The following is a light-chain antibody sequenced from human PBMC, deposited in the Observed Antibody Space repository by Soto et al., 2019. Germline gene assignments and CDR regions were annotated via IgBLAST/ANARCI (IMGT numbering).Light chain of an antibody. CDR2: GAS. CDR1: QTVSSSY. CDR3: QQSGSSPTWT. V-gene: IGKV3-20*01. J-gene: IGKJ1*01. Sequence: EIVLTQSPGTLSLSPGERATLSCRASQTVSSSYLAWYQQKPGQAPRLLIYGASSRATGIPDRFSGSGSGTDFTLTSSRLEPEDFAVYYCQQSGSSPTWTFGQGTTVDIK.